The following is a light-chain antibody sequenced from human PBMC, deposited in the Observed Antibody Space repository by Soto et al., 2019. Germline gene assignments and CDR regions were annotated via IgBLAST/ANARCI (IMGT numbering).Light chain of an antibody. J-gene: IGKJ1*01. CDR2: GAS. Sequence: EIVMTQSPATLSVSPGERVTLSCRASQSVGSNLAWYQQKPGQTPRLLVFGASTRATGIPARFSGSGSGTEFTLTISSLQSEDFAVYYCQQYKDWRTFGQGTKVAIK. CDR1: QSVGSN. CDR3: QQYKDWRT. V-gene: IGKV3-15*01.